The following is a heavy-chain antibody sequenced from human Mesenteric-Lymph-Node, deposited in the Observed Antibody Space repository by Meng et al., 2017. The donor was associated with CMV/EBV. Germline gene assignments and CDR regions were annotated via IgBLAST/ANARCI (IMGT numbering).Heavy chain of an antibody. Sequence: TVCGGSISRSSLYWGWIRQPPGKGLEWIGTMYYSGTTYYNPSLKSRVTMFVDTSKNQFSLKLNSVTAADTAVYYCTGPSGSSGRIDYWGQGTLVTVSS. D-gene: IGHD6-19*01. CDR3: TGPSGSSGRIDY. CDR1: GGSISRSSLY. V-gene: IGHV4-39*01. J-gene: IGHJ4*02. CDR2: MYYSGTT.